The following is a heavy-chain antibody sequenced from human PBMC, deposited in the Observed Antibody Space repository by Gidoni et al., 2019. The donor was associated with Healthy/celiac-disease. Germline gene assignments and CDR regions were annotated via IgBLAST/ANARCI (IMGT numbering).Heavy chain of an antibody. CDR3: ARDRDSSGWYVEDY. Sequence: EVQLVESGGGLVQPGGSLRLSCAASGFTFSSYWMHWVRQAPGKGLVWVSRINSDGSSTSYADSVKGRFIISRDNAKNTLYLQMNSLRAEDTAVYYCARDRDSSGWYVEDYWGQGTLVTVSS. CDR1: GFTFSSYW. J-gene: IGHJ4*02. D-gene: IGHD6-19*01. V-gene: IGHV3-74*01. CDR2: INSDGSST.